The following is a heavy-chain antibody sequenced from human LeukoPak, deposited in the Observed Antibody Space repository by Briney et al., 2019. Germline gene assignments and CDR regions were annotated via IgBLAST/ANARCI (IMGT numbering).Heavy chain of an antibody. CDR2: INPNSGGT. D-gene: IGHD5-18*01. CDR3: ARVDTPRALYDY. J-gene: IGHJ4*02. Sequence: ASVKVSCKASGYTFTGYYMHWVRQAPGQGLEWMGWINPNSGGTNYAQKFQGRVTMTRDTSISTAYMELSRLRSDATAVYYCARVDTPRALYDYWGQGTLVTVSS. V-gene: IGHV1-2*02. CDR1: GYTFTGYY.